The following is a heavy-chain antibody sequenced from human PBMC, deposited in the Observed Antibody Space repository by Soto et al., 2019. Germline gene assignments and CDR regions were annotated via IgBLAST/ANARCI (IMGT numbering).Heavy chain of an antibody. D-gene: IGHD2-21*01. CDR2: INHSGST. Sequence: PSETLSLTCAVYGGSFSGYYWSWIRQPPGKGLEWIGEINHSGSTYYNPPLKSRVTISVDTSKNQFSLKLSSVTAADTAVYYCARQEIDSDWFDPWGQGTLVTVSS. V-gene: IGHV4-34*01. J-gene: IGHJ5*02. CDR3: ARQEIDSDWFDP. CDR1: GGSFSGYY.